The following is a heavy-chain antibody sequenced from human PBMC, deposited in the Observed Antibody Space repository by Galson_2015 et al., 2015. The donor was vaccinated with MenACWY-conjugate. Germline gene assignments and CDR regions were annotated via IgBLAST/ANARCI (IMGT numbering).Heavy chain of an antibody. CDR3: AREGGTYCSSTSCYSFYYYYGMDV. J-gene: IGHJ6*02. CDR1: GYTFTGYY. V-gene: IGHV1-2*04. D-gene: IGHD2-2*01. Sequence: QSGAEVKKPGASVKVSCKASGYTFTGYYMHWVRQAPGQGLEWMGWINPNSGGTNYAQKFQGWVTMTRDTSISTAYMELSRLRSDDTAVYYCAREGGTYCSSTSCYSFYYYYGMDVWGQGTTVTVSS. CDR2: INPNSGGT.